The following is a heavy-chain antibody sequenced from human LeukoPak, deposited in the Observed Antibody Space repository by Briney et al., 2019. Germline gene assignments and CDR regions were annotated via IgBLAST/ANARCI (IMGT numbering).Heavy chain of an antibody. Sequence: HPGGSLRLSCAASGFTFDDYAMHWVRHAPGKGLEWVSLISGDGGSTYYADSVKGRFTISRDNSKNSLYLQMNSLRTEDTALYYCAKGPRYYYGSGSYPDSWGQGALVTVSS. CDR3: AKGPRYYYGSGSYPDS. CDR1: GFTFDDYA. J-gene: IGHJ4*02. CDR2: ISGDGGST. V-gene: IGHV3-43*02. D-gene: IGHD3-10*01.